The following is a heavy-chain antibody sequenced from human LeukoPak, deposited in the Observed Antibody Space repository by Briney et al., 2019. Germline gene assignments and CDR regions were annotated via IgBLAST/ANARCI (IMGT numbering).Heavy chain of an antibody. CDR1: GYTFTGYY. D-gene: IGHD6-13*01. V-gene: IGHV1-2*04. CDR3: ARGRIAAADVYYYYYMDV. J-gene: IGHJ6*03. CDR2: INPNSGGT. Sequence: ASVKVSCKASGYTFTGYYMHWVRQAPGQGLEWMGWINPNSGGTNYAQKFQGWVTITRNTSISTAYMELSSLRSEDTAVYYCARGRIAAADVYYYYYMDVWGKGTTVTVSS.